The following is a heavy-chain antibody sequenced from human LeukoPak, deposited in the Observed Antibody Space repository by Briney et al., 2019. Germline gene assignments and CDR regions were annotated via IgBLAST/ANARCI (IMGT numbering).Heavy chain of an antibody. V-gene: IGHV3-9*01. Sequence: GGSLRLSCAASGFTFDDYAMHWVRQAPGKGLEWVSGISWNSGSIGYADTVKGRFTISRDNAKNSLYLQMNSLRAEDTALFFRAEDSLRYCSSTSCYQFDYWGQGTLVTVSS. J-gene: IGHJ4*02. CDR1: GFTFDDYA. CDR3: AEDSLRYCSSTSCYQFDY. D-gene: IGHD2-2*01. CDR2: ISWNSGSI.